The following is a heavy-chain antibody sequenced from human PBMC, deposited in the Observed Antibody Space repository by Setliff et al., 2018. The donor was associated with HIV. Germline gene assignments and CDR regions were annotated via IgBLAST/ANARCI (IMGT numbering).Heavy chain of an antibody. CDR1: GYTFVDYY. J-gene: IGHJ4*02. D-gene: IGHD3-10*01. Sequence: ASVKVSCKTSGYTFVDYYVNWVRQAPGQGLEWIGIMNCMNGDTSYAQSLKGRVTVTRDTSTSTVYMDLSSLRPEDTAVYYCARETQTNSGSYLAWGQGTLVTVSS. CDR3: ARETQTNSGSYLA. V-gene: IGHV1-46*01. CDR2: MNCMNGDT.